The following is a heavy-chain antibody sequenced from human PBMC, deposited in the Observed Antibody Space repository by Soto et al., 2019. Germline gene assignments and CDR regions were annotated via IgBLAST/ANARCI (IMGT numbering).Heavy chain of an antibody. CDR1: GFTFSSYG. Sequence: PGGSLSLSCAASGFTFSSYGMHWVRQAPGKGLEWVAVIWYDGSNKYYADSVKGRFTISRDNSKNTLYLQMNSLRAEDTAVYYCARDLRQWLPAQTTPPDYWGQGTLVTVSS. D-gene: IGHD6-19*01. CDR3: ARDLRQWLPAQTTPPDY. J-gene: IGHJ4*02. CDR2: IWYDGSNK. V-gene: IGHV3-33*08.